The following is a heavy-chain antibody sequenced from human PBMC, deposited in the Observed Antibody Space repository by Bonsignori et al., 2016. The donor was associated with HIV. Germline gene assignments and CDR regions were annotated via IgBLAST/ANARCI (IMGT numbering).Heavy chain of an antibody. V-gene: IGHV4-59*01. CDR3: ARGPYYDFWSGYYYYYYYMDV. Sequence: GSLRLSCTVSGGSISSYYWSWIRQPPGKGLEWIGYIYYSGSTNYNPSLKSRVTISVDTSKNQFSLKLSSVTAADTAVYYCARGPYYDFWSGYYYYYYYMDVWGKGTTVTVSS. CDR1: GGSISSYY. D-gene: IGHD3-3*01. J-gene: IGHJ6*03. CDR2: IYYSGST.